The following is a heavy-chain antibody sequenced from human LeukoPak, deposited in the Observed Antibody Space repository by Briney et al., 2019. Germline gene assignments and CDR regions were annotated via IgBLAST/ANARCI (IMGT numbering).Heavy chain of an antibody. Sequence: GGSLRLSCAASGFTFSTYDMHWVRQAPGKGLEWVAFIRYDGSNKYYADSVKGRFTISRDNSKNTLYLQMNSLRVEDTALYYCAKNSPIIPAAGMDVWGKGTTVTVSS. J-gene: IGHJ6*04. CDR1: GFTFSTYD. D-gene: IGHD2-21*01. CDR2: IRYDGSNK. CDR3: AKNSPIIPAAGMDV. V-gene: IGHV3-30*02.